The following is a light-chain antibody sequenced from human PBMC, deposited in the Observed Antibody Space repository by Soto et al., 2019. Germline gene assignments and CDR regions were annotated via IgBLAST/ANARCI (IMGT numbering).Light chain of an antibody. V-gene: IGKV1-27*01. J-gene: IGKJ3*01. Sequence: DIQMTQSPSSLSASIGDRVTITCRASQGISTYLAWYQQKPGKVPKLLIYAASTLQSGVPSRFSGSGSGTDFTLTINTLQPEDFATYYCQKHNGPPFTFGPGTKVDIK. CDR2: AAS. CDR3: QKHNGPPFT. CDR1: QGISTY.